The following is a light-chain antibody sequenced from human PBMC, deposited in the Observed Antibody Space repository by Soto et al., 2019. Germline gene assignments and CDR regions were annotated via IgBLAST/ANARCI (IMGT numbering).Light chain of an antibody. CDR1: QGIGND. J-gene: IGKJ4*01. V-gene: IGKV1-6*02. CDR2: AAA. Sequence: AIQMAQSPSCLSASVGDRVTITYRASQGIGNDVGWFQQKPGKAPKLLIYAAATLQSGVPSRFSGSRSGTDFTLTISSLQPEDFATYYCLQDHNYPLTFGGGTKVEIK. CDR3: LQDHNYPLT.